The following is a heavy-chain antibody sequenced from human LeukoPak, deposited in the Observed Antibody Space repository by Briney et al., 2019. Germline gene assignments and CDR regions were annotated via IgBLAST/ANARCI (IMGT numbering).Heavy chain of an antibody. CDR3: ARDSTNTSGRNAHFDY. V-gene: IGHV1-18*01. CDR2: INNGDT. D-gene: IGHD6-19*01. J-gene: IGHJ4*02. CDR1: GYTFNHHG. Sequence: ASVKVSCKASGYTFNHHGISWVRQAPGQGLEWMGWINNGDTHYAQILQGRVTMTTDTSTRTVYMELRGLRSDDTAVYYCARDSTNTSGRNAHFDYWGQGTLVTVSS.